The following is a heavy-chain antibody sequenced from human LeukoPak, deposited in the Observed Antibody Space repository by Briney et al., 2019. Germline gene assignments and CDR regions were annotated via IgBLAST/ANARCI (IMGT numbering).Heavy chain of an antibody. CDR2: IASNGANS. CDR1: GFNFRDAA. CDR3: AKEIQLST. Sequence: PGGSLRLSCAASGFNFRDAAMTWVRQAPGKGLEWVSLIASNGANSYYAESVKGRFSISRDNSKNMPSLQMNSLRVEDTARYYCAKEIQLSTWGLGTVVTVSS. J-gene: IGHJ3*01. V-gene: IGHV3-23*01. D-gene: IGHD5-24*01.